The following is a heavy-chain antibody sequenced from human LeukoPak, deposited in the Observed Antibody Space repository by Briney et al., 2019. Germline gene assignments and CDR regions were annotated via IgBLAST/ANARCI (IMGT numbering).Heavy chain of an antibody. CDR2: INSDGSST. J-gene: IGHJ5*02. CDR1: GFTFSSYW. V-gene: IGHV3-74*01. CDR3: AREDGMVHNWIDP. Sequence: GGSLRLSCAASGFTFSSYWMHWVRQAPGKGLVWVSRINSDGSSTSYADSVKGRFTISRDNAKNTLYLQMNSLRAEDTAVYYCAREDGMVHNWIDPWGQGTLVTVSS. D-gene: IGHD2-8*01.